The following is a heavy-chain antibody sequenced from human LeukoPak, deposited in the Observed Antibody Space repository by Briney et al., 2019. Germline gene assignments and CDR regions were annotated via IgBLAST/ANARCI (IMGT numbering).Heavy chain of an antibody. CDR1: GGSISSSSYY. Sequence: SETLSLTCTVSGGSISSSSYYWGWIRQPPGKGLEWIVSIYYSGSTYYNPSLSSRVTISVDTSKNQFSLKLSPVTAADTAVYYCARGGHYSGWTLIPDYWGQGTLVTVSS. D-gene: IGHD6-19*01. CDR3: ARGGHYSGWTLIPDY. CDR2: IYYSGST. V-gene: IGHV4-39*01. J-gene: IGHJ4*02.